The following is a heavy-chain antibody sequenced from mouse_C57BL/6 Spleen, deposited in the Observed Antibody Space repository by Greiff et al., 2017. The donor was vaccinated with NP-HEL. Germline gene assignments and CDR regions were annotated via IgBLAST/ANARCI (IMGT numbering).Heavy chain of an antibody. D-gene: IGHD2-3*01. CDR3: ARGYDGPFDY. CDR1: GYTFTDYY. J-gene: IGHJ2*01. Sequence: EVQLQQSGPELVKPGASVKISCKASGYTFTDYYMNWVKQSHGKSLEWIGDINPNNGGTSYNQKFKGKATLTVDKSSSTAYMELRSLTSEDSAVYYCARGYDGPFDYWGQGTTLTVSS. V-gene: IGHV1-26*01. CDR2: INPNNGGT.